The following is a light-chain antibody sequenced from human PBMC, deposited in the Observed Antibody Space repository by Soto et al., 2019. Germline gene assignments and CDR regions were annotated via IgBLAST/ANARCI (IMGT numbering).Light chain of an antibody. CDR3: QQYNSWPPYT. Sequence: EIVMTQSPATLSVSPGERATLSCRASQSVSSNLAWYQQKPGQAPRLLIYGASTRATAIPARFSGSGSGTEFTLTISSLQSEDFAVYYCQQYNSWPPYTFGQGTKLEL. CDR1: QSVSSN. CDR2: GAS. V-gene: IGKV3-15*01. J-gene: IGKJ2*01.